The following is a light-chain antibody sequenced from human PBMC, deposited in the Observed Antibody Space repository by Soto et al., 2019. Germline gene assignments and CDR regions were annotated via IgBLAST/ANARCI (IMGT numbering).Light chain of an antibody. CDR3: SSYTSSSTYV. V-gene: IGLV2-14*01. J-gene: IGLJ1*01. CDR1: SSDVGGYNY. CDR2: DVS. Sequence: QSALTQPASVSGSPRQSITISCTGTSSDVGGYNYVSWYQQHPGKAPKLMIYDVSNRPSGVSNRFSVSKSGNTASLTISGLQAEDEADYYCSSYTSSSTYVFGTGTKLTFL.